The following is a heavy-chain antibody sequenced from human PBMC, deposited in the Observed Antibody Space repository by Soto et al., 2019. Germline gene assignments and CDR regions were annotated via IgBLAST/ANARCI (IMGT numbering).Heavy chain of an antibody. CDR1: GGSIRSGDYY. CDR3: ARVDSSSWYYFDY. CDR2: FYFTGGT. Sequence: PSETLSLTCTVSGGSIRSGDYYWTWIRQPPWKGLGWIGYFYFTGGTSYNPSLKSRVTISVDTSKNQFSLKLSSVTAADTAVYYCARVDSSSWYYFDYWGQGTLVTVSS. J-gene: IGHJ4*02. V-gene: IGHV4-30-4*01. D-gene: IGHD6-13*01.